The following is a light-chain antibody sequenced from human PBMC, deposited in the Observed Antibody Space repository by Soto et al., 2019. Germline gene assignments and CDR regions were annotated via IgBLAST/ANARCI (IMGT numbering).Light chain of an antibody. CDR1: SSNIGNSY. CDR2: DNN. Sequence: QSVLTQPPSVSAAPGQKVTISCYGSSSNIGNSYVSWYQQLPGTAPKLLIYDNNKRPSGIPDRFSGSKSGTSATLGITGLQTGDEAAYYCGTWDRSLSAGVFGGGTKLTVL. V-gene: IGLV1-51*01. J-gene: IGLJ3*02. CDR3: GTWDRSLSAGV.